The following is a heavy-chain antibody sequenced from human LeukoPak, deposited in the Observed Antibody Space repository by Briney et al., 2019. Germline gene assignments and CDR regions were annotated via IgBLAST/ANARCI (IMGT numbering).Heavy chain of an antibody. J-gene: IGHJ4*02. Sequence: PGGSLRLSCEASGFTLSNYWMHWVRQAPGKGLVWVSRINSDGSSTRYADSVEGRFTISRDDADNTLYLQMTSLRAEDTAVYYCARATSSGFYHFDYWGQGTLVTVSS. CDR2: INSDGSST. CDR3: ARATSSGFYHFDY. CDR1: GFTLSNYW. V-gene: IGHV3-74*01. D-gene: IGHD3-22*01.